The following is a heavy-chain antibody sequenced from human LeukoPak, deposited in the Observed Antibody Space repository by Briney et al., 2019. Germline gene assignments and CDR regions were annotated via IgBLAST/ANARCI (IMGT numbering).Heavy chain of an antibody. CDR3: ARGGLSSTSCADY. Sequence: GGSLRLSCAASGFTFSSYSMNWVRQAPGKGLEWVSSISSSSSYICYADSVKGRFTISRDNAKNSLYLQMNSLRAEDTAVYYCARGGLSSTSCADYWGQGTLVTVSS. J-gene: IGHJ4*02. V-gene: IGHV3-21*01. D-gene: IGHD2-2*01. CDR2: ISSSSSYI. CDR1: GFTFSSYS.